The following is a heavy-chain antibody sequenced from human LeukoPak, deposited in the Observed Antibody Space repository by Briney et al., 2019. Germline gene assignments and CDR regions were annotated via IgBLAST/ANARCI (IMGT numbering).Heavy chain of an antibody. J-gene: IGHJ4*02. D-gene: IGHD1-26*01. V-gene: IGHV3-43*02. CDR3: ARDNTGSYEY. CDR2: IRADGATT. CDR1: GFTFGDYD. Sequence: PGGSLRLSCAASGFTFGDYDMHWVRQAPGKGLEWVSLIRADGATTRYTDSVKGRFTISRDNSKDSLYLQMYSLRTEDTALYYCARDNTGSYEYWGQGTLVTVSP.